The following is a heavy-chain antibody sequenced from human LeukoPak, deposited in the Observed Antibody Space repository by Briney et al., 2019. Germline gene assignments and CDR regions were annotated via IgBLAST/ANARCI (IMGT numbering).Heavy chain of an antibody. CDR1: GYTFTSYG. V-gene: IGHV1-18*01. CDR2: ISTYNGNT. CDR3: ARSSLAVAGSVFDY. D-gene: IGHD6-19*01. Sequence: ASVKVSCKASGYTFTSYGISWVRQAPGQGLGRMGWISTYNGNTHYAQKLQGRVTMTTDTSTSTAYMELRSLRSDDTAVYYCARSSLAVAGSVFDYWGQGTLVTVSS. J-gene: IGHJ4*02.